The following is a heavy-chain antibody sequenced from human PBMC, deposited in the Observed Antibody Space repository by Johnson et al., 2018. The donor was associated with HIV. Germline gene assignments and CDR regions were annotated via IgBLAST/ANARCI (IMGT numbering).Heavy chain of an antibody. J-gene: IGHJ3*02. CDR1: GFPFSSYG. V-gene: IGHV3-30*03. CDR2: ISYDGSNK. D-gene: IGHD2-15*01. Sequence: VQLVESGGGLVQPGGSLRLSCAASGFPFSSYGMHWVRQAPGKGLEWVAVISYDGSNKYFADSVKGRFNISRDNSENTLYLQMNSLRTEDTAVYYCARDVRVVVAATDAFDIWGQGTMVTVSS. CDR3: ARDVRVVVAATDAFDI.